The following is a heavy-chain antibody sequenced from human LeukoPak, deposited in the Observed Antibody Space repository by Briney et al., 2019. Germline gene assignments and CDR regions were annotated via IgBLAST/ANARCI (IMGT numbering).Heavy chain of an antibody. CDR1: GFTFNNYA. J-gene: IGHJ4*02. Sequence: PGGSLRLSCAASGFTFNNYAMSWVRQAPGKGLEWVSTISGSGGSTYYADSVKGRFTISRDNSKNTLYLQMNSLRAEDTAVYYCARDSQNYDFWSGYLAPPDYWGQGTLVTVSS. CDR3: ARDSQNYDFWSGYLAPPDY. D-gene: IGHD3-3*01. CDR2: ISGSGGST. V-gene: IGHV3-23*01.